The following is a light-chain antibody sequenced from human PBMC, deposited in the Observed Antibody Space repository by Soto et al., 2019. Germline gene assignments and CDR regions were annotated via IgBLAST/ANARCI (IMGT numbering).Light chain of an antibody. V-gene: IGKV3-20*01. J-gene: IGKJ4*01. CDR2: GAS. CDR1: QSVSSNF. Sequence: EIVLTQSPDTLSLSPGERATLSCRASQSVSSNFLAWYQHKPGQAPRLLIYGASSRTTGIPDRFSGSGSGTDFTLTISRLEPEDFAVYYCQQYGSSPPLSFGGGTKVEIK. CDR3: QQYGSSPPLS.